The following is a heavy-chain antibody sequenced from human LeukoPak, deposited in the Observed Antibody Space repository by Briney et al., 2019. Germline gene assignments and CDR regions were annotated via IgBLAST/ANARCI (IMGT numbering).Heavy chain of an antibody. CDR2: ISGSGSDI. V-gene: IGHV3-11*04. CDR1: GFSFSDSY. Sequence: GGSLRLSCVVSGFSFSDSYMTWIRQTPGKGLEWLAYISGSGSDIYYADSVKGRFTISRDNAKSSLYLQMNSLRAEDTAVYYCARMGMELRVYYYYYMDVWGKGTTVTVSS. J-gene: IGHJ6*03. CDR3: ARMGMELRVYYYYYMDV. D-gene: IGHD1-7*01.